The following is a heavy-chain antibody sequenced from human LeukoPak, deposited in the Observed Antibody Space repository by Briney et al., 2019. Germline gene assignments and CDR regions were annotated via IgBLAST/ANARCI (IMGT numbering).Heavy chain of an antibody. CDR2: IHSSTGNP. J-gene: IGHJ4*02. CDR3: ARAFQSLGGLSLPDY. CDR1: GYSFTNYA. V-gene: IGHV7-4-1*02. Sequence: ASAKVFCKASGYSFTNYAMSGVRQAPGQGREWMGWIHSSTGNPTCAQGLTGRFVFSLDTSVSTTYLAISSLKAEDSGVYLFARAFQSLGGLSLPDYWGQGTLVTVSS. D-gene: IGHD3-16*02.